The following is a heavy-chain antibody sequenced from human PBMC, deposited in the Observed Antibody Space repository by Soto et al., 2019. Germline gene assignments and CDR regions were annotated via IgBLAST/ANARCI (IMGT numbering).Heavy chain of an antibody. CDR2: IYYSGST. J-gene: IGHJ4*02. D-gene: IGHD2-21*01. CDR1: GGSISSGVYY. CDR3: ASLAYTYGAEDY. Sequence: SETLSLTCTVSGGSISSGVYYWSWIRQPPGKGLEWIGYIYYSGSTYYNPSLKSRVTISVDTSKKQFSLKLSSVTAADTAVYYCASLAYTYGAEDYWGQGTPVPVYS. V-gene: IGHV4-30-4*01.